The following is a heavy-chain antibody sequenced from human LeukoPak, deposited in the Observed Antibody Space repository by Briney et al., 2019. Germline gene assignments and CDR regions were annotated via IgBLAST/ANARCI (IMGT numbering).Heavy chain of an antibody. CDR2: ISRSGSTK. CDR1: GFTFSSYE. Sequence: GGSLRLSCAASGFTFSSYEMNWIRQAPGKGLEWVSSISRSGSTKYYADSVKGRFTISRDNSKNTLYLQMNSLRAEDTAVYYCAKDLFKYRGLGPTTRHYYYMDVWGKGTTVTVSS. J-gene: IGHJ6*03. CDR3: AKDLFKYRGLGPTTRHYYYMDV. V-gene: IGHV3-23*01. D-gene: IGHD1-26*01.